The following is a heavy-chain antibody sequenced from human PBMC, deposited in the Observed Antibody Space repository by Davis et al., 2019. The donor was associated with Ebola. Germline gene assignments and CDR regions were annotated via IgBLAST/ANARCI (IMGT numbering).Heavy chain of an antibody. J-gene: IGHJ4*02. Sequence: SVKVSCKASGYTFTSYAMHWVRQAPGQRLEWMGGIIPIFGTANYAQKFQGRVTITADESTSTAYMELSSLRSEDTAVYYCRGIAAAGTFDYWGQGTLVTVSS. CDR3: RGIAAAGTFDY. CDR2: IIPIFGTA. V-gene: IGHV1-69*13. CDR1: GYTFTSYA. D-gene: IGHD6-13*01.